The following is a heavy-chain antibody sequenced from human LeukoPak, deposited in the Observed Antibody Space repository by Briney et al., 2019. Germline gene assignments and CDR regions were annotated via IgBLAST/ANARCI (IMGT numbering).Heavy chain of an antibody. Sequence: GGSLRLSCAASGFTFSSSAMSWVRQAPGKGLEWVSVISGSGGSTYYADSVKGRFTTSRDNSKNTLYLQMSSLRAEDTAIYYCAKDMQPPFAWGQGTLVTVSS. CDR2: ISGSGGST. J-gene: IGHJ5*02. V-gene: IGHV3-23*01. D-gene: IGHD2-2*01. CDR1: GFTFSSSA. CDR3: AKDMQPPFA.